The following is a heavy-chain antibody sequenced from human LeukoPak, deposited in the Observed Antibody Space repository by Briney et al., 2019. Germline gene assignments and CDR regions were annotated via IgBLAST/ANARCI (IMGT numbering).Heavy chain of an antibody. J-gene: IGHJ4*02. V-gene: IGHV4-59*08. CDR2: IYYSGST. CDR3: ASGYSYGYGTLDY. CDR1: GGSISSYY. Sequence: SETLSLTCTVSGGSISSYYWSWIRQPPGKRLEWIGYIYYSGSTNYNPSLKSRVTISVDTSKNQFSLKLSSVTAADTAVHYCASGYSYGYGTLDYWGQGTLVTVSS. D-gene: IGHD5-18*01.